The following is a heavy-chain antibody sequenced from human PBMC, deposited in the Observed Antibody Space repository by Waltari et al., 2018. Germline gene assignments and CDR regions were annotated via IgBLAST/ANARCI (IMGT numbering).Heavy chain of an antibody. J-gene: IGHJ3*02. CDR3: ARDLRNEGAFDI. CDR1: GGTFSSYA. CDR2: IIPIVGTA. V-gene: IGHV1-69*05. Sequence: QVQLVQSGAEVKKPGSSVKVSCKASGGTFSSYAISWVRQAPGQGLEWMGGIIPIVGTANYAQKCQGRVTITTDESTSTAYMELSRLGSDDTAVYYCARDLRNEGAFDIWGQGTMVTVSS.